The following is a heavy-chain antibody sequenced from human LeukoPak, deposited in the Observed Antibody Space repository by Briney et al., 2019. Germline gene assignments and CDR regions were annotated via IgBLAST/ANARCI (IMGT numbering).Heavy chain of an antibody. V-gene: IGHV3-74*01. J-gene: IGHJ3*01. CDR2: INRDGGLT. CDR1: GFTFSENW. Sequence: LSGGSLRLSCVASGFTFSENWMHWVRQAPGKGLAWVSHINRDGGLTNYADSVKGRFTISRDNARNTVYLQMSSLRVEDTAIYFCAREEHRLAEAGTSAFDLGGQGTLVTVS. CDR3: AREEHRLAEAGTSAFDL. D-gene: IGHD6-13*01.